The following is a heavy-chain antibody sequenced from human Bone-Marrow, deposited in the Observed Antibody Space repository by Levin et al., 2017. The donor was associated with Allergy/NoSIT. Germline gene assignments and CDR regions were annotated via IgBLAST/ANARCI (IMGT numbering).Heavy chain of an antibody. Sequence: GGSLRLSCAASGFAFSDYEMDWLRQVPGKGLEWVAYINEEANVILYPDSVKGRFAISRDNAKNSLYLHMTGLRAEDAAVYYCAREYCSGGKCHDAFEMWGQGTVVTVSP. CDR1: GFAFSDYE. J-gene: IGHJ3*02. CDR3: AREYCSGGKCHDAFEM. D-gene: IGHD2-15*01. V-gene: IGHV3-48*03. CDR2: INEEANVI.